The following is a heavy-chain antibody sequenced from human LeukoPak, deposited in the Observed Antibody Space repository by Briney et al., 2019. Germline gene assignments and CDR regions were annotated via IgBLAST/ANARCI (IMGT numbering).Heavy chain of an antibody. V-gene: IGHV1-46*03. CDR3: AIGVEMATIGDY. CDR2: INPSGGST. J-gene: IGHJ4*02. D-gene: IGHD5-24*01. Sequence: ASVKVSCKASGYTFTSYYMHWVRQAPGQGLEWMGIINPSGGSTSYARKFQGRVTMTRDTSTSTVYMELSSLRSEDTAVYYCAIGVEMATIGDYWGQGTLVTVSS. CDR1: GYTFTSYY.